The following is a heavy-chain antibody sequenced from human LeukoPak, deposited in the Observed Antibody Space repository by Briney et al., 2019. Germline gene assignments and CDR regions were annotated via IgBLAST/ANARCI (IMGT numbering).Heavy chain of an antibody. CDR1: GFTFNKYA. CDR3: AKDRGYHDSSGYVPY. D-gene: IGHD3-22*01. V-gene: IGHV3-23*01. CDR2: ISASGDNT. J-gene: IGHJ4*02. Sequence: GGSLRLSCAASGFTFNKYAMTWVRQAPGKGLVWVAVISASGDNTDYADSVKGRFTISRDNSKNTLYLQMNSLRAEDTAVYYCAKDRGYHDSSGYVPYWGQGTLATVSS.